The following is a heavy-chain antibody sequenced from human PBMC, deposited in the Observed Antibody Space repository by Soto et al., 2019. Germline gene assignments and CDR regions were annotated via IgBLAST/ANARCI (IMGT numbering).Heavy chain of an antibody. Sequence: SETLSLTCTVSGGSISSSSYYWGWIRQPPGKGLEWIGSMYYSGSTYYNPSFKSRVTISVDTSKNQFSLNLSSVTAADTAVYYCARHPTVTEYYFDYWGQGTLVTSPQ. CDR3: ARHPTVTEYYFDY. J-gene: IGHJ4*02. CDR2: MYYSGST. V-gene: IGHV4-39*01. CDR1: GGSISSSSYY. D-gene: IGHD4-17*01.